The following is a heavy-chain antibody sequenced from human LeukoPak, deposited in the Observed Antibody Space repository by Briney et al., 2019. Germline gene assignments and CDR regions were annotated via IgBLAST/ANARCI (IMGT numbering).Heavy chain of an antibody. J-gene: IGHJ5*02. V-gene: IGHV4-4*07. CDR3: ARRNSSKFCSSTSCQKTRFDP. Sequence: SETLSLTCTVSGGSISSYYWSWIRQPAGKGLEWIGRIYSSGSTNYNPSLKSRVTMSVDTSKNQFSLKVSSVTAADTAVYYCARRNSSKFCSSTSCQKTRFDPWGQGTLVTVSS. CDR2: IYSSGST. D-gene: IGHD2-2*01. CDR1: GGSISSYY.